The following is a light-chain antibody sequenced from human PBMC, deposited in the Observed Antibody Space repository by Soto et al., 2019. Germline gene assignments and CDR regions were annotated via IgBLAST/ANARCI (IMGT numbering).Light chain of an antibody. V-gene: IGLV2-14*01. CDR1: SSDIGGYNF. Sequence: QSVLTQPASVSGSPGQSITISCTGTSSDIGGYNFVSWYQHHPGRAPKLMIYEVSNRPSGVSNRFSGSKSGDTASLTISGLQAEDEADYYCTSYRTTTTLLYVFGTGPKLTVL. CDR2: EVS. CDR3: TSYRTTTTLLYV. J-gene: IGLJ1*01.